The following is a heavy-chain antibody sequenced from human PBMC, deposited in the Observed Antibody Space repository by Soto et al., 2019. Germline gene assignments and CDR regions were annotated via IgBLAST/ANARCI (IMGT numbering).Heavy chain of an antibody. V-gene: IGHV4-59*08. Sequence: PSETLSLTCTVSGGSISSYYWSWIRQPPGKGLEWIGYIYYSGSTNYNPSLKSRVTISVDTSKNQFSLKLSSVTAADTAVYYCARLHLPRYCSSTSCHSYYYYYYYMDVWGTGTTVTVSS. J-gene: IGHJ6*03. CDR2: IYYSGST. CDR3: ARLHLPRYCSSTSCHSYYYYYYYMDV. D-gene: IGHD2-2*01. CDR1: GGSISSYY.